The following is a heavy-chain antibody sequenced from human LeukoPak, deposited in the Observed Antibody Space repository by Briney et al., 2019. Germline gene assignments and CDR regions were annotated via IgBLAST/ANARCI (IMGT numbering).Heavy chain of an antibody. V-gene: IGHV1-8*01. J-gene: IGHJ1*01. CDR2: MNPNSGNT. CDR3: TRGSRVRRAN. CDR1: GYTFTSCD. Sequence: ASVKVSCKASGYTFTSCDINWVRQATGQGLEWMGWMNPNSGNTGYGQSFQGRITMTRDISISTAYMELSNLTSEDTAIYYCTRGSRVRRANWGQGTLVTVSA.